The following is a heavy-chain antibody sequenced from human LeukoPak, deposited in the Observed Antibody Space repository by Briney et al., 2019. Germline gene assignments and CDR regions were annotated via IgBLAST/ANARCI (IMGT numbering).Heavy chain of an antibody. Sequence: PGGSLRLSCAASGFTFSSYVMHWVRQAPGKGLEWVAIISYDGSNEYYADSVKGRFTISRDNSKNTLYLQMNSLRAEDTAVYYCAKGAGSSWYIDYWGQGTLVTVSS. V-gene: IGHV3-30*04. CDR3: AKGAGSSWYIDY. J-gene: IGHJ4*02. CDR1: GFTFSSYV. CDR2: ISYDGSNE. D-gene: IGHD6-13*01.